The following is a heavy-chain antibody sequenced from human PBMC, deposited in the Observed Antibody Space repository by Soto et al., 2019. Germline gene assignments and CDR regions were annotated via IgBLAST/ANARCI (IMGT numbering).Heavy chain of an antibody. CDR1: GGSITNYY. J-gene: IGHJ6*02. D-gene: IGHD3-10*01. Sequence: QVQLQESGPGLVKPSETLSLTCTVSGGSITNYYCSWFRQPPGKGLEWIGYIQYNGYSAYNLSLKRRVTMSMDTSKTQCSLRVESVTATDTAVYYCARHGFGPLHGLVDVGGQGTTVIVSS. V-gene: IGHV4-59*08. CDR3: ARHGFGPLHGLVDV. CDR2: IQYNGYS.